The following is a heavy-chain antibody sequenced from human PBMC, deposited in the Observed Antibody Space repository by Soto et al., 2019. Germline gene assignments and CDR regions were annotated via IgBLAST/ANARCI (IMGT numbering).Heavy chain of an antibody. CDR2: IYSGGNT. CDR3: ARGLVRGVSAFDI. Sequence: EVQLVESGGGLVQPRGSLRLSCAASGFTVSSNHMSWVRQAPGKGLEWVSVIYSGGNTYYADSVKGRFTISRDTSKNTVSLHMNSLRAEDTAVYYCARGLVRGVSAFDICGQVTMVTVSS. V-gene: IGHV3-66*01. J-gene: IGHJ3*02. CDR1: GFTVSSNH. D-gene: IGHD3-10*01.